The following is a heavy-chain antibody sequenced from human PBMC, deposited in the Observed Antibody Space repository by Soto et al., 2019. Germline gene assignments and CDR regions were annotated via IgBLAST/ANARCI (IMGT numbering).Heavy chain of an antibody. CDR2: INPNSGGT. V-gene: IGHV1-2*02. Sequence: ASVKVSCKASGYTFTGYYMHWVRQAPGQGLEWMGWINPNSGGTNYAQKFQGRVAMTRDTSISTAYMELSRLRSDDTAVYYCASAATTEHYYYYYGMDVWGQGTTVTVSS. CDR3: ASAATTEHYYYYYGMDV. CDR1: GYTFTGYY. J-gene: IGHJ6*02. D-gene: IGHD5-12*01.